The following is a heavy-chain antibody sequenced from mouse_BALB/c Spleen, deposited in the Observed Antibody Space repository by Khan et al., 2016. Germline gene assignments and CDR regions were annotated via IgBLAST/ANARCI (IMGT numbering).Heavy chain of an antibody. V-gene: IGHV3-6*02. Sequence: EVQLQESGPGLVKPSQSLSLTCSVTGYSITSGYYWNWIRQFPGNKLEWMGYISYDGSNNYNPSLKNRISITRDTSKNPFFLKLNSVTTEDTATYYCARDGYRYDGGYYYAMDYWGQGTSVTVSS. J-gene: IGHJ4*01. CDR1: GYSITSGYY. CDR3: ARDGYRYDGGYYYAMDY. CDR2: ISYDGSN. D-gene: IGHD2-14*01.